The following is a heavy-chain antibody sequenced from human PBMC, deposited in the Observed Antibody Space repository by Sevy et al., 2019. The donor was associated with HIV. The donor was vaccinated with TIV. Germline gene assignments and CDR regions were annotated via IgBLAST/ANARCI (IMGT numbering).Heavy chain of an antibody. CDR2: ISGSGGST. CDR3: AKDLYCSSTSCSRKPGGWFDP. V-gene: IGHV3-23*01. J-gene: IGHJ5*02. Sequence: GGSLRLPCAASGFTFSSYAMSWVRQAPGKGLEWVSAISGSGGSTYYADSVKGRFTISRDNSKNTLYLQMNSLRAEDTAVYYCAKDLYCSSTSCSRKPGGWFDPWGQGTLVTVSS. CDR1: GFTFSSYA. D-gene: IGHD2-2*01.